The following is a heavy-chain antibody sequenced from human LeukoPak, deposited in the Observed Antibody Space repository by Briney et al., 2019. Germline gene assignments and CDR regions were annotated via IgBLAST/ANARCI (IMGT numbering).Heavy chain of an antibody. V-gene: IGHV4-4*02. CDR2: IYHSGST. J-gene: IGHJ4*02. D-gene: IGHD4-17*01. CDR3: ARGDYGDYRLDY. CDR1: GGSISSNW. Sequence: PSETLSLTCAVSGGSISSNWYSWVRQPPGKGLEWIGSIYHSGSTYYNPSLKSRVTISVDTSKNQFSLKLSSVTAADTAVYYCARGDYGDYRLDYWGQGTLVTVSS.